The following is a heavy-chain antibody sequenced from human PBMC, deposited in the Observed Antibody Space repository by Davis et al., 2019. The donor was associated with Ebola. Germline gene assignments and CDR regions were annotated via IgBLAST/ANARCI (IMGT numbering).Heavy chain of an antibody. J-gene: IGHJ4*02. Sequence: GESLKISCAASGFTFGSFWMSWVRQAPGQGLEWVANIYRDGSEKYYVDSVKGRFTVSRDNTKNSLYLQMNSLRAEDTAVYFCARGVAVGGFYFDYWGQGTLVTVSS. V-gene: IGHV3-7*03. CDR3: ARGVAVGGFYFDY. D-gene: IGHD6-19*01. CDR2: IYRDGSEK. CDR1: GFTFGSFW.